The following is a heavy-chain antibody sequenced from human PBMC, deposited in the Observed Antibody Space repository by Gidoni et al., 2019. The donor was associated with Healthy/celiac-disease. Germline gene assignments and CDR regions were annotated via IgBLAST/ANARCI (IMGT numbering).Heavy chain of an antibody. CDR3: AKEIAVAGDASFDY. D-gene: IGHD6-19*01. V-gene: IGHV3-9*01. CDR1: GFTFDDYA. CDR2: ISWNRGSI. Sequence: EVQLVESGGGLVQPGRSLRLSCAASGFTFDDYAMHWVRPAPGKVLEWVSGISWNRGSIGYADSVKGRFTIARDNAKNALYLKMNSLRAEDTALYYCAKEIAVAGDASFDYWGQGTLVTVSS. J-gene: IGHJ4*02.